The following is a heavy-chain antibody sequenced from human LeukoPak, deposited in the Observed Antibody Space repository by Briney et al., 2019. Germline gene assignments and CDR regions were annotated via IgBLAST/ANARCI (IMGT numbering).Heavy chain of an antibody. CDR3: ARLSVRVGARGIDY. CDR1: GSTFSSYA. Sequence: ASVKVSCKASGSTFSSYAISWVRQAPGQGLEWMGRIIPILGIANYAQKFQGRVTITADKSTSTAYMELSSLRSEDTAVYYCARLSVRVGARGIDYWGQGTLVTVSS. CDR2: IIPILGIA. D-gene: IGHD1-26*01. J-gene: IGHJ4*02. V-gene: IGHV1-69*04.